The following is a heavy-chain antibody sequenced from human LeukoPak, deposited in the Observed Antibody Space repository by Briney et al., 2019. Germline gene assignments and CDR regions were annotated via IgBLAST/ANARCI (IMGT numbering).Heavy chain of an antibody. J-gene: IGHJ4*02. D-gene: IGHD2-15*01. CDR3: ARGHYCSGGSCYQTPPYYFDY. CDR2: INHSGST. CDR1: GESFSAYY. V-gene: IGHV4-34*01. Sequence: SETLSLTCAVYGESFSAYYWSWIRQPPGKGLEWIGEINHSGSTNYNPSLKSRVTISVDTSKNQFSLKLSSVTAADTAVYYCARGHYCSGGSCYQTPPYYFDYWGQGTLVTVSS.